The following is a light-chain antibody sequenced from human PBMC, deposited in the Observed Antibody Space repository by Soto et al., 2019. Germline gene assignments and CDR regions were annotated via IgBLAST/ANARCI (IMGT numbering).Light chain of an antibody. Sequence: SYELTQPPSVSVAPGQKARLTCGGNNIESKSVHWYQQRPGQAPVLVIYVDSDRHSGIPDRFSASTSGNTAALTISRVEAGDEADYYSQVWDTIGDHYVFGSGTKLTVL. CDR3: QVWDTIGDHYV. V-gene: IGLV3-21*02. CDR1: NIESKS. CDR2: VDS. J-gene: IGLJ1*01.